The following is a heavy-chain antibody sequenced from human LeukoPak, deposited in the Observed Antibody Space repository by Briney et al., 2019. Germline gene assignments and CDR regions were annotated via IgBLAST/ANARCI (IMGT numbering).Heavy chain of an antibody. CDR1: GGSISSSNW. V-gene: IGHV4-4*02. CDR2: IYHSGST. D-gene: IGHD2-21*01. J-gene: IGHJ5*02. CDR3: ARDGRKGAYNWFDP. Sequence: SETLSLTCAVSGGSISSSNWWSWVRQPPGKGLEWIGEIYHSGSTNYNPSLKSRVTISVDKSKNQFSLKLSSVTAADTAVYYCARDGRKGAYNWFDPWGQGTLVTVSS.